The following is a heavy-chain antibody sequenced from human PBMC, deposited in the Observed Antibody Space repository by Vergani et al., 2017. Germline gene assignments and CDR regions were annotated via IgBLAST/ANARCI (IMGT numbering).Heavy chain of an antibody. CDR2: IWYDGSNK. CDR1: GFTFSSYG. J-gene: IGHJ4*02. D-gene: IGHD2-2*03. Sequence: QVQLVESGGGVVQPGRSLRLSCAASGFTFSSYGMHWVRQAPGKGLEWVAVIWYDGSNKYYADSVKGRFTISRDNSKNTLYLQMNSLRAEDTAVYYCARLSMDPRDHWGQGILVTVSS. V-gene: IGHV3-33*01. CDR3: ARLSMDPRDH.